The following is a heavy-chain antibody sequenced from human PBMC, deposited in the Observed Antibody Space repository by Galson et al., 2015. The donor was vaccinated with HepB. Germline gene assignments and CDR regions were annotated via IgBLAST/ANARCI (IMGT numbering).Heavy chain of an antibody. CDR1: GYTVTTYY. CDR2: VNPSDGAT. V-gene: IGHV1-46*01. D-gene: IGHD2-15*01. CDR3: ATGYCGGGSCYSVGMDV. Sequence: SVKVSCKASGYTVTTYYAHWVRQAPGQGLEWMGMVNPSDGATPYPQKFQGRVTMTRDTSTSTVYMELSSLRSEDTAVYYCATGYCGGGSCYSVGMDVWGQGTTVTVSS. J-gene: IGHJ6*02.